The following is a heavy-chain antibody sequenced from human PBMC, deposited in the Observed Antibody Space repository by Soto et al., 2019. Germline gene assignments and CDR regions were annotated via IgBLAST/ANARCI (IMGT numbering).Heavy chain of an antibody. CDR1: GCTFSPYE. J-gene: IGHJ5*02. CDR3: VKDYSYCSGGSCYSSGCFDP. CDR2: ISDDGGIK. V-gene: IGHV3-30*18. D-gene: IGHD2-15*01. Sequence: GGSLRVSCAASGCTFSPYEMHWLRKDLFMWLVCVVVISDDGGIKYYADSVKGRFTISRDFSKISLYLQMNSLIAEDSAVYYCVKDYSYCSGGSCYSSGCFDPWAQG.